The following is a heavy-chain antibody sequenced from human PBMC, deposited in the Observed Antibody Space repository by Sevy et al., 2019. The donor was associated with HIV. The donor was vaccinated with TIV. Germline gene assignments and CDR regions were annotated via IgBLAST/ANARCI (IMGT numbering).Heavy chain of an antibody. CDR3: VKGGVTWELLDY. CDR1: GFIFSSYG. CDR2: ISYGGSSK. J-gene: IGHJ4*02. V-gene: IGHV3-30*18. D-gene: IGHD1-26*01. Sequence: GGSLRLSCAASGFIFSSYGMHWVRQAPGKGLEWVTIISYGGSSKYYADSVKGRFTISRDNSENILYLQMNSLGTDDTAVYYCVKGGVTWELLDYWGQGTLVTVSS.